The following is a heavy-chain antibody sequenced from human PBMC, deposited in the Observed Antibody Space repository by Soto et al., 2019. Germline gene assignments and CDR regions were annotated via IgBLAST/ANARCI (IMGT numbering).Heavy chain of an antibody. CDR1: GGSISSYY. J-gene: IGHJ4*02. Sequence: PSETLSLTCTVSGGSISSYYWGWIRQPPGKGLEWIGSIYYSGSTYYNPSLKSRVTISVDTSKNQFSLKLSSVTAADTAVYYCARRLHYYDSSGPKYYFDYWGQGTLVTVSS. V-gene: IGHV4-39*01. CDR2: IYYSGST. CDR3: ARRLHYYDSSGPKYYFDY. D-gene: IGHD3-22*01.